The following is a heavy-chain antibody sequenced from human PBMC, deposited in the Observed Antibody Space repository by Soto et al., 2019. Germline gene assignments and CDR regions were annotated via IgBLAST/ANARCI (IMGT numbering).Heavy chain of an antibody. CDR1: GITFRSRA. Sequence: GGSLRLSCVASGITFRSRAMSWVRQAPGEGLEWVSVTTDNDGDRKYADSVRGRFTISRDNSKNTLYLQMSSLRAEDSAVYYCARALRAALLGYYYYFGMDVGVQVTTVPFSS. CDR3: ARALRAALLGYYYYFGMDV. V-gene: IGHV3-23*01. J-gene: IGHJ6*02. D-gene: IGHD1-26*01. CDR2: TTDNDGDR.